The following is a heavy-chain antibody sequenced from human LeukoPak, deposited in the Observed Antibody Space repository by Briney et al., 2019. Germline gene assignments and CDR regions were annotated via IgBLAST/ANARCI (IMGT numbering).Heavy chain of an antibody. V-gene: IGHV4-38-2*02. CDR2: IFHTGST. CDR1: GYSITRGYY. D-gene: IGHD2-2*01. CDR3: ARGPLVVPAAIESANYYYYYYMDV. J-gene: IGHJ6*03. Sequence: PSETLSLTCTVSGYSITRGYYWGWIRQPPGKGPEWIASIFHTGSTNYNPSLKSRVTISVDTSKNQFSLELSSVTAADTAVYYCARGPLVVPAAIESANYYYYYYMDVWGKGTTVTVSS.